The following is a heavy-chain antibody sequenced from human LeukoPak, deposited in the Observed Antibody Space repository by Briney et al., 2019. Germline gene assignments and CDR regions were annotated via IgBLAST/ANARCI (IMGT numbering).Heavy chain of an antibody. J-gene: IGHJ6*02. CDR1: GGTFSSYA. V-gene: IGHV1-69*13. CDR2: IIPIFGTA. CDR3: ARALLSIAAAGTFYYGMDV. Sequence: SVKVSCKASGGTFSSYAISWVRQVPGQGLEWMGGIIPIFGTANYAQKFQGRVTITADESTSTAYMELSSLRSEDTAVYYCARALLSIAAAGTFYYGMDVWGQGTTVTVSS. D-gene: IGHD6-13*01.